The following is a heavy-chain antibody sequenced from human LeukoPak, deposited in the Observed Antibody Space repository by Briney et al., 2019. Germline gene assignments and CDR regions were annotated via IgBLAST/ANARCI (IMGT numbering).Heavy chain of an antibody. J-gene: IGHJ4*02. CDR3: AKDGGIAAAGYYFDY. D-gene: IGHD6-13*01. CDR2: ISGSGGST. Sequence: GGSLRLSCAASGFTFSSYAMSWVRQAPGKGLEWVSAISGSGGSTYYADSVKGRFTISRGNSKNTLYLQMNSLRAEDTAVYYCAKDGGIAAAGYYFDYWGQGTLVTVSS. V-gene: IGHV3-23*01. CDR1: GFTFSSYA.